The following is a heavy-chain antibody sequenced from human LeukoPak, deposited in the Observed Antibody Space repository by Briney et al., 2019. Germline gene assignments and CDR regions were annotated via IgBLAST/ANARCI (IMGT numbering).Heavy chain of an antibody. Sequence: SETLSLTGTVSGVSISSYYWSWIRQPPGKGLEWIGYIYYSGSTNYNPSLKSRVTISVDTSKNQFSLKLSSVTAADTAVYYCARAKYCGGDCYPRFDPWGQGTLVTVSS. J-gene: IGHJ5*02. CDR1: GVSISSYY. CDR3: ARAKYCGGDCYPRFDP. V-gene: IGHV4-59*01. D-gene: IGHD2-21*02. CDR2: IYYSGST.